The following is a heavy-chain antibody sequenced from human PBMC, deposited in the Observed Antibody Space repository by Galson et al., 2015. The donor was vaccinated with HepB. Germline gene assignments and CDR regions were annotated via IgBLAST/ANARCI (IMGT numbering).Heavy chain of an antibody. CDR3: ANSVSGPNPPFDY. CDR1: GFTFSSYA. Sequence: SLRLSCAASGFTFSSYAMHWVRQAPGKGLEWVAVISYDGSNKYYADSVKGRFTISRDNSKNTLYLQMNSLRAEDTAVYYCANSVSGPNPPFDYWGQGTLVTVSS. J-gene: IGHJ4*02. CDR2: ISYDGSNK. V-gene: IGHV3-30*04. D-gene: IGHD6-19*01.